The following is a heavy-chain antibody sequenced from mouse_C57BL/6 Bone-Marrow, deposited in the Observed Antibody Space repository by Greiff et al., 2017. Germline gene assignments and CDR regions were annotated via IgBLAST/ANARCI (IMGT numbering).Heavy chain of an antibody. Sequence: QVQLQQPGAELVMPGASVKLSCKASGYTFTSYWMHWVKQRPGQGLEWIGEIDPSDSYNNYNQKFKGKSTLTVDKSSSTAYMQLSSLTSEDSAVYYCARDYGSSYGYWGQGTTLTVSS. CDR1: GYTFTSYW. J-gene: IGHJ2*01. CDR3: ARDYGSSYGY. D-gene: IGHD1-1*01. V-gene: IGHV1-69*01. CDR2: IDPSDSYN.